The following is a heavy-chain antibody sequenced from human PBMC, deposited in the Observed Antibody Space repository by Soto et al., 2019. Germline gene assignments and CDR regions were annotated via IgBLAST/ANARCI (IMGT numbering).Heavy chain of an antibody. V-gene: IGHV3-23*01. CDR3: AKNSSGYYDPSDY. CDR1: GFSFSRYA. J-gene: IGHJ4*02. Sequence: DVHLLESGGGLVQPGGSLRLSCAASGFSFSRYAMIWVRQAPGKGQEWVSGITGSGGTIEYAASVKGRFTISRDNSKNTVDLQMNSLRAEDTAMYYCAKNSSGYYDPSDYWGQGTLVTVSS. CDR2: ITGSGGTI. D-gene: IGHD3-22*01.